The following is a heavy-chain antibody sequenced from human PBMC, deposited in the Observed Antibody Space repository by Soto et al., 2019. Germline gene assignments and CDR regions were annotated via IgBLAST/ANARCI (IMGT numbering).Heavy chain of an antibody. Sequence: NPSETLSLTCTVSGGSISSGDYYWSWIRQPPGKGLEWIGEIYHSGSTNYNPSLKSRVTISVDKSKNQFSLKLSSVTAAETAVYYCASGSYYGRNDYWGQGSLVTVSS. CDR2: IYHSGST. CDR1: GGSISSGDYY. J-gene: IGHJ4*02. V-gene: IGHV4-39*07. CDR3: ASGSYYGRNDY. D-gene: IGHD1-26*01.